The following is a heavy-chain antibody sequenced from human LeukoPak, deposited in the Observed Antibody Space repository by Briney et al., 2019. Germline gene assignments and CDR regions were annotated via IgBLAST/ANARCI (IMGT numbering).Heavy chain of an antibody. CDR1: GGSISSSSYY. CDR2: IYYSGST. CDR3: ARVYGTVREGYGMDV. D-gene: IGHD3/OR15-3a*01. V-gene: IGHV4-39*07. J-gene: IGHJ6*02. Sequence: PSETLSLTCTVSGGSISSSSYYWGWIRQPPGKGLEWIGSIYYSGSTYYNPSLKSRVTISVDTSKNQFSLKLSSVTAADTAVYYCARVYGTVREGYGMDVWGQGTTVTVSS.